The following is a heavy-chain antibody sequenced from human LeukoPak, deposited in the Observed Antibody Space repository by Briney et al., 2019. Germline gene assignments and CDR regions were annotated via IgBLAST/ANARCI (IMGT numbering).Heavy chain of an antibody. D-gene: IGHD3-22*01. CDR1: GFTFSSYM. Sequence: GGSLRLSCAESGFTFSSYMMHWVRHAPGKGLVWVSRINTDGSTTNYADSVKGRFTISRDNAKNTLYLQMNRLRAEDTAVYYCVRGYYDGSAYHTLFDDWGQGNLVTVSS. V-gene: IGHV3-74*01. CDR2: INTDGSTT. CDR3: VRGYYDGSAYHTLFDD. J-gene: IGHJ4*02.